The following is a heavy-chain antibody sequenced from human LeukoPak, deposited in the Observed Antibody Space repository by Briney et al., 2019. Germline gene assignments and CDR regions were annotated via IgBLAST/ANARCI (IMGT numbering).Heavy chain of an antibody. CDR2: IYYRGST. Sequence: SETLSLTCAVYGGSFSGYYWGWIRQPPGKGLEWIGDIYYRGSTYYSPSLKSRVSISIDTSNNQFSLTLNSVTAADTALYFCARRRYYDSTGYLDWGQGTLVTVSS. V-gene: IGHV4-34*01. CDR3: ARRRYYDSTGYLD. D-gene: IGHD3-22*01. J-gene: IGHJ1*01. CDR1: GGSFSGYY.